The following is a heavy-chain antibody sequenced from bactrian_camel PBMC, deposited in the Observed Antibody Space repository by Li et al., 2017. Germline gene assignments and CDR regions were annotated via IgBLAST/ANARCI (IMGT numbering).Heavy chain of an antibody. D-gene: IGHD3*01. J-gene: IGHJ4*01. CDR3: AAGWGCTERPGINY. CDR2: MYRKGAA. Sequence: HVQLVESGGGSVQTGGSLRLSCAASDNTVRRRCWGWFRQAPGKEREGVAAMYRKGAAIYEDSVKGRFTISKDNAKNTLYLQMNSLKPEDSAMYYCAAGWGCTERPGINYWGQGTQVTVS. CDR1: DNTVRRRC. V-gene: IGHV3S53*01.